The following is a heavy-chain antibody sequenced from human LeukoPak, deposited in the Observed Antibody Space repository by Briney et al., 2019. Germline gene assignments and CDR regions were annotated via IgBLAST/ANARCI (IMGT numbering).Heavy chain of an antibody. CDR3: ARCTINRLGT. CDR1: GYTLTGDN. V-gene: IGHV1-2*02. J-gene: IGHJ5*02. D-gene: IGHD2-8*01. CDR2: INPNSGGT. Sequence: ASVKDSRTARGYTLTGDNVHSVRQAPGQGLEWMGWINPNSGGTNYAQKFQGRVTMTRDTSISTAYMELSRLRSDDTAVYYWARCTINRLGTCGQGTLVTVSS.